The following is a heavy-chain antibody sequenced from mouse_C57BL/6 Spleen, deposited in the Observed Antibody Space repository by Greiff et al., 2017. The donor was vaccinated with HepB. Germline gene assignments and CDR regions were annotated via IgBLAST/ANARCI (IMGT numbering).Heavy chain of an antibody. J-gene: IGHJ1*03. Sequence: VQLQESGAELVRPGASVKLSCKASGYTFTDYYINWVKQRPGQGLEWIARIYPGSGNTYYNEKFKGKATLTAEKSSSTAYMQLSSLTSEDSAVYFCVYDGYFVWGTGTTVTVSS. CDR3: VYDGYFV. CDR1: GYTFTDYY. D-gene: IGHD2-3*01. CDR2: IYPGSGNT. V-gene: IGHV1-76*01.